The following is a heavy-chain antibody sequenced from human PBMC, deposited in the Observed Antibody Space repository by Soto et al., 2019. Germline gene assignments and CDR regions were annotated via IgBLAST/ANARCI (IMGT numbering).Heavy chain of an antibody. Sequence: QLQLRESGSRLVKPSQTLSLTCAVSGGSLTCGTYSWNWIRQPPGKGLEWIGYIFPSGTTYYNPSLKSRVSISIDVSKNQFSLNLRSLTAADTAVYYCARGREFDSWGQGTLVTVSS. CDR3: ARGREFDS. CDR2: IFPSGTT. J-gene: IGHJ4*02. V-gene: IGHV4-30-2*01. CDR1: GGSLTCGTYS.